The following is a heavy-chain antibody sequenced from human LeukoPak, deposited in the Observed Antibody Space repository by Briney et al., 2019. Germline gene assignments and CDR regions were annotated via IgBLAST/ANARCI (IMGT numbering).Heavy chain of an antibody. D-gene: IGHD3-10*02. Sequence: SGGSLRLSCAASGFTFSDYEINWVRQAPGKGLEWISCISTSGSTTHYADSVKGRFTISRDNAKNSLFLQMNTLTAEDTAVYYCARGALHVFDYWGQGTPVTVSS. CDR1: GFTFSDYE. J-gene: IGHJ4*02. V-gene: IGHV3-48*03. CDR3: ARGALHVFDY. CDR2: ISTSGSTT.